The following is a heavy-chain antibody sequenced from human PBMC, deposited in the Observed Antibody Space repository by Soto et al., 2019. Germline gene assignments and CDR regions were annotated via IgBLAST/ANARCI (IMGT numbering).Heavy chain of an antibody. J-gene: IGHJ6*03. CDR3: ARVSTIFGVVITWGYYYYMDV. D-gene: IGHD3-3*01. CDR1: GYTFTSYG. Sequence: ASVKVSCKASGYTFTSYGSSWVRQAPGQGLEWMGWISAYNGNTNYAQKLQGRVTMTTDTSTSTAHMELRSLRSDDTAVYYCARVSTIFGVVITWGYYYYMDVWGNGTTVTVSS. CDR2: ISAYNGNT. V-gene: IGHV1-18*01.